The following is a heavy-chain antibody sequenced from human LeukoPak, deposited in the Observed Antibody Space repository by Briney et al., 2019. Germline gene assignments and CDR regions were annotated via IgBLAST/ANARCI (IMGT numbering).Heavy chain of an antibody. D-gene: IGHD3-22*01. CDR2: ISRSGNTI. CDR1: GFTFSDYY. Sequence: PGGSLRLSCAASGFTFSDYYMTWIRQAPGKGLEWVSYISRSGNTIYYADSLKGRFTISRDNAKTSLYLQMNSLRTEDTAVYCCAKEGRAVVTYFDYWGQGTLVTVSS. J-gene: IGHJ4*02. CDR3: AKEGRAVVTYFDY. V-gene: IGHV3-11*04.